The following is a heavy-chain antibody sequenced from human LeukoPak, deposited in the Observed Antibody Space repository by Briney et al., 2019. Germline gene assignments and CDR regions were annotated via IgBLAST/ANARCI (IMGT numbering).Heavy chain of an antibody. Sequence: GGSLRLSCAASGFPFSNHAMSWVRQPPGKGLEWVANINLDGSEVHYVDSLKDRFTISRDNARNSLYLQMNSLRAEDTAVYYCASGRHDFVHWGHGTLVTVSS. CDR2: INLDGSEV. V-gene: IGHV3-7*01. J-gene: IGHJ4*01. CDR1: GFPFSNHA. D-gene: IGHD3-16*01. CDR3: ASGRHDFVH.